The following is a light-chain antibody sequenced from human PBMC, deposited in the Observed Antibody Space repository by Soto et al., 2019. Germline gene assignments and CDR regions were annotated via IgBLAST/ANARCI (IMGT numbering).Light chain of an antibody. CDR2: GAS. CDR3: QQYDNWPPGIT. Sequence: EIVMTQSPATLSVSPGERTTISCRASQSVSSNLAWYQQKPGQAPRLLIYGASTRATGIPARFSGSGSGTEFTLIISSLQSADFAVYYCQQYDNWPPGITFGGGTKVEIK. J-gene: IGKJ4*01. CDR1: QSVSSN. V-gene: IGKV3-15*01.